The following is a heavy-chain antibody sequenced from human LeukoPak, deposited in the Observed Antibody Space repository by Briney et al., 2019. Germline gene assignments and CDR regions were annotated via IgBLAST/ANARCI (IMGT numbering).Heavy chain of an antibody. V-gene: IGHV3-30-3*01. CDR1: GFTFSTYA. CDR3: AKGDIVVVPAAYFDY. Sequence: GGSLRLSCAASGFTFSTYAMHWVRQAPGKGLEWVAVISYDGSNEYYADTVKGRLTISRDNSKNTLYLQMNSLRAEDTAVYYCAKGDIVVVPAAYFDYWGQGTQVTVSS. D-gene: IGHD2-2*01. J-gene: IGHJ4*02. CDR2: ISYDGSNE.